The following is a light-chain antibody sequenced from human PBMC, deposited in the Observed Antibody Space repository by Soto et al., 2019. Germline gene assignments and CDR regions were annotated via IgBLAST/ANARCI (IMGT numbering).Light chain of an antibody. Sequence: QSALTQPASVSGSPGQSITISCTGTSSDVGSYNFVSWFQQHPGKATKLMIYEGSERPSGVSNRFSGSKSGNTASLTISGLQAEYEDYYCCCSYARSSPYVFGTGTKVTVL. V-gene: IGLV2-23*01. J-gene: IGLJ1*01. CDR1: SSDVGSYNF. CDR2: EGS. CDR3: CSYARSSPYV.